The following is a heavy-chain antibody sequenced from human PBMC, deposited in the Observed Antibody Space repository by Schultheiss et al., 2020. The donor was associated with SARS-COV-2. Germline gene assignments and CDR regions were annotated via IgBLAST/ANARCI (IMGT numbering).Heavy chain of an antibody. CDR3: AKGGNSSPAGY. J-gene: IGHJ4*02. D-gene: IGHD4-23*01. V-gene: IGHV3-30*18. CDR2: ISYDGSNK. Sequence: GESLKISCAASGFNFRSYGMHWVRQAPGKGLEWVAVISYDGSNKYYADSVKGRFTISRDNSKNTLYLQMNSLRAEDTAVYYCAKGGNSSPAGYWGQGTLVTVSS. CDR1: GFNFRSYG.